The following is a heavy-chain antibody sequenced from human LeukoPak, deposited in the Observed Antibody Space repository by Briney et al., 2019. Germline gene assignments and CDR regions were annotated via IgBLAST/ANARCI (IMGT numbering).Heavy chain of an antibody. CDR1: GGSITSFY. J-gene: IGHJ5*02. CDR3: ARSAGPYSNYVKGRLDP. Sequence: PSETLSLTCTVSGGSITSFYWSWVRQPPGKGLEWIGYIYYIGSTNYNPALKSRVTISMDTSKNQFSLRLNSVSAADTAVYFCARSAGPYSNYVKGRLDPWGRGTLVTVSS. CDR2: IYYIGST. D-gene: IGHD4-11*01. V-gene: IGHV4-59*01.